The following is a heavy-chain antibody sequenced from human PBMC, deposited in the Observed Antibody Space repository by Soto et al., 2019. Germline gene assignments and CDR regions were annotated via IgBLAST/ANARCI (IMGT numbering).Heavy chain of an antibody. CDR2: MSHSGGT. Sequence: QVQLQQWGAGLLKPSETLSLTCAVFGGSVNSGNYYWSWIRQPPGKGLEWIGEMSHSGGTHFNPSLKSRGTKSVDTSKNPVALEMSSVTAAGTALYYCARVGGGNSTTGVEAFDNWGPGTMVTVSS. J-gene: IGHJ3*02. CDR3: ARVGGGNSTTGVEAFDN. V-gene: IGHV4-34*01. D-gene: IGHD3-16*01. CDR1: GGSVNSGNYY.